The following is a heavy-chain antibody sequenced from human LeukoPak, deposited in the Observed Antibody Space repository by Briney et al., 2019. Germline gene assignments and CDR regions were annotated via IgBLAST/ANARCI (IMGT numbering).Heavy chain of an antibody. CDR1: GFTFSSYA. V-gene: IGHV3-30-3*01. D-gene: IGHD6-19*01. CDR3: AREPQGEQWLVRFDY. CDR2: ISYDGSNK. J-gene: IGHJ4*02. Sequence: GGSLRLSCAASGFTFSSYAMHWVRQAPGKGLEGVAVISYDGSNKYYADSVKGRFTISRDNSKNTLYLQMNSLRAEDTAVYYCAREPQGEQWLVRFDYWGQGTLVTVSS.